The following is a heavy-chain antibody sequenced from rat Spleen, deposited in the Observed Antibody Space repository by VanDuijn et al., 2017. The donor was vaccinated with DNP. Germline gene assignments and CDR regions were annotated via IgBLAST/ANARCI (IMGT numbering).Heavy chain of an antibody. CDR3: ARHDYYSSPYYAMDA. Sequence: EVQLVESGGGLVQPGRSLKLSCAASGFTFSDYNMAWVRQAPKKGLEWVATISYDGSSTYYRDSVKGRFTISRDNAKSTLYLQMDSLRSEDTATYYCARHDYYSSPYYAMDAWGQGTSVTVSS. CDR1: GFTFSDYN. V-gene: IGHV5-7*01. D-gene: IGHD1-2*01. CDR2: ISYDGSST. J-gene: IGHJ4*01.